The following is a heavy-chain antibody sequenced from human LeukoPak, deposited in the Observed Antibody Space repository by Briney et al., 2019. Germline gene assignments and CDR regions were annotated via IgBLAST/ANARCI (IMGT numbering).Heavy chain of an antibody. D-gene: IGHD5-12*01. CDR3: ARDLAYDYLTDVLDI. CDR2: ITSSSGTI. V-gene: IGHV3-48*01. J-gene: IGHJ3*02. Sequence: GGSLRLSCAASGFTFSTYSMNWVRQAPGKGLEWVSFITSSSGTIYYADSVKGRFTISRDNAKNSLYLQMNSLRAEDTAVYYCARDLAYDYLTDVLDIWGQGMMVTVSS. CDR1: GFTFSTYS.